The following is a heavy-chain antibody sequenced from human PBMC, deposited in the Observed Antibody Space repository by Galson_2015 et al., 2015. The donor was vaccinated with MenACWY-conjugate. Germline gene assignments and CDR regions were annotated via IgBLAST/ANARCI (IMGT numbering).Heavy chain of an antibody. CDR3: IRHSSGFCSGGDCYFYGMDV. CDR1: GFIFSGSA. CDR2: IENKAGNYAT. V-gene: IGHV3-73*01. D-gene: IGHD2-15*01. J-gene: IGHJ6*02. Sequence: SLRLSCAASGFIFSGSAMHWVRQASGKGLEWVGRIENKAGNYATAYAASVKGRFTMSRDDSKITAYLQMNSLRTEDTAVYYCIRHSSGFCSGGDCYFYGMDVWGQGTTVTVSS.